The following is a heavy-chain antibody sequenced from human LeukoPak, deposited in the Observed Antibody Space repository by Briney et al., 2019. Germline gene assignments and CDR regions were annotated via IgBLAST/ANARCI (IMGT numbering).Heavy chain of an antibody. CDR2: IYPGDSDT. CDR3: ARSFVAGAGYYYGMDV. CDR1: GYSFTRYW. V-gene: IGHV5-51*01. J-gene: IGHJ6*02. D-gene: IGHD6-19*01. Sequence: GESLKISCKGSGYSFTRYWIGWVRQMPGKGLEWMGIIYPGDSDTRYSPSFQGQVTISADKSISTAYLQWSSLKASDTAMYYCARSFVAGAGYYYGMDVWGQGTTVTVSS.